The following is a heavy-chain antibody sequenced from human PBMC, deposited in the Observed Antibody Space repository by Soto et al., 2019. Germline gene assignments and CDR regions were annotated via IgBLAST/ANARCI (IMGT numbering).Heavy chain of an antibody. D-gene: IGHD1-26*01. Sequence: QVQLVQSGAEVKKPGASVKVSCKASGYTFTSNGITWERQAPGQGLEWMGWISTYNGNTDYAQKVQGRVTMTTDTSTITIYMELRSLRSDDTAVYYCARDREEWEQIPDWWGQGTLVTVSS. CDR2: ISTYNGNT. CDR1: GYTFTSNG. J-gene: IGHJ4*02. CDR3: ARDREEWEQIPDW. V-gene: IGHV1-18*01.